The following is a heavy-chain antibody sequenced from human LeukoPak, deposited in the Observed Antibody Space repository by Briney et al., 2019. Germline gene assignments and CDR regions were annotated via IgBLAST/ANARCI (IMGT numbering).Heavy chain of an antibody. D-gene: IGHD3-16*01. CDR3: AKEGTWGNWYFDL. V-gene: IGHV3-30*18. CDR2: ISRDGLTK. J-gene: IGHJ2*01. CDR1: GFTFGSYA. Sequence: TGGSLRLSCAASGFTFGSYAMSWVRQAPGKGLEWVAVISRDGLTKYYADSVKGRFTLHRDNSRNTLYLEMNSLRDEDTAVYYCAKEGTWGNWYFDLWGRGTLVIVTS.